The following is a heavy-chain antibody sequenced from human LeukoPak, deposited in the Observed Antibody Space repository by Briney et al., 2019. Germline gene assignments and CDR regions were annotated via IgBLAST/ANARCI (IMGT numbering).Heavy chain of an antibody. J-gene: IGHJ4*02. Sequence: PGGSLRLSCAASGFTFSSYAMHWVRQAPGKGLEWVAVISYDGSNKYYADSVKGRFTISRDNSKNTLYLQMNSLRAEDTAVYYCARAQTTVTFDYWGQGTLVTVSS. D-gene: IGHD4-17*01. V-gene: IGHV3-30*04. CDR2: ISYDGSNK. CDR1: GFTFSSYA. CDR3: ARAQTTVTFDY.